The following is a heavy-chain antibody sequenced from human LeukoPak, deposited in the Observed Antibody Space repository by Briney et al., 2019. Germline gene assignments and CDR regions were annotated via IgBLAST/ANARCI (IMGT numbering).Heavy chain of an antibody. D-gene: IGHD4-17*01. Sequence: PSETLSLTCSVSGSSFNTYYWSWIRQPAGKALEWIGRIHTSGSADYSPSLQSRVTISVDMPKKEFSLKLTSVTAADTAVYYCARDIVYLIDEDYGWGQGILVTVSS. J-gene: IGHJ4*02. V-gene: IGHV4-4*07. CDR3: ARDIVYLIDEDYG. CDR1: GSSFNTYY. CDR2: IHTSGSA.